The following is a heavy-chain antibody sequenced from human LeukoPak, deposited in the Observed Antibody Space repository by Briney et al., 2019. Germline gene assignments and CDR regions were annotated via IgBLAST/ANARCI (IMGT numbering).Heavy chain of an antibody. CDR3: AKRVEYGNSWPHFDY. CDR1: GFTFSTYG. J-gene: IGHJ4*02. Sequence: GGSLRLSCAASGFTFSTYGMNWVRQAPGKGLEWVSSISDSGGSTFYADSVEGRFTISRDNSKNTLYLQMNSLRAEDTAIYYCAKRVEYGNSWPHFDYWGQGTLVTVSS. CDR2: ISDSGGST. V-gene: IGHV3-23*01. D-gene: IGHD6-13*01.